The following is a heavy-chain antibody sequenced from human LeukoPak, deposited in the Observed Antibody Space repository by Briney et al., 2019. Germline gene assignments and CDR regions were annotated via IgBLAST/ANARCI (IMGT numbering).Heavy chain of an antibody. V-gene: IGHV4-59*01. CDR3: ARDKPPYYDGSGYLDY. CDR2: IYYSGST. Sequence: PSETLSLTCSVSGGSMNSYYWSWIRQSPGKGLEWIGYIYYSGSTNYNPSLKSRVTISVDTSKNQFSLRLSSVTAADTAVYYCARDKPPYYDGSGYLDYWGQGTLVTVSS. CDR1: GGSMNSYY. D-gene: IGHD3-22*01. J-gene: IGHJ4*02.